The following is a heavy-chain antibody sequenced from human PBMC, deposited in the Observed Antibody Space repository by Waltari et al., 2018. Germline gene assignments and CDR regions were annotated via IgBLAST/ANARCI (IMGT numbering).Heavy chain of an antibody. CDR1: GYTFTGYY. V-gene: IGHV1-2*06. D-gene: IGHD6-19*01. CDR3: ARGSEWLPAEGGY. Sequence: QVQLVQSGAEVKKPGASVKVSCKASGYTFTGYYMPLVRQAPGQGLEWMGRINPNSGGTNYAQKCQGRVTMTRDTSISTAYMELSRLRSDDTAVYYCARGSEWLPAEGGYWGQGTLVTVSS. J-gene: IGHJ4*02. CDR2: INPNSGGT.